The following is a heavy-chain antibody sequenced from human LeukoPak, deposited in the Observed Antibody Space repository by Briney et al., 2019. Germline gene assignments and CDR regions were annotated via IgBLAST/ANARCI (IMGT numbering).Heavy chain of an antibody. J-gene: IGHJ4*02. D-gene: IGHD3-10*01. V-gene: IGHV1-2*02. CDR1: GYTFTGYY. CDR3: ARGYYGSGSYPYRKYCFDY. Sequence: ASVKVSFKASGYTFTGYYMHWVRQAPGQGPEWMGWINPNSGGTNYAQKFQGRVTMTRDTSISTTYMELSRLRSDDTAVYYCARGYYGSGSYPYRKYCFDYWGQGTLVTVSS. CDR2: INPNSGGT.